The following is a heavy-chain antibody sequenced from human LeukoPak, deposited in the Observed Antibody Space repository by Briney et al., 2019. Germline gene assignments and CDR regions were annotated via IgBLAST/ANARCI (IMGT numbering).Heavy chain of an antibody. CDR1: AFTFGSNW. CDR3: ARDGGWGSGFA. Sequence: GSLRLSCVISAFTFGSNWMSWVRQPPGKGLEWIGEIHQSGRTNYSPALKSRVTMSVDKSKNQFSLNLNSVTAAETAVYYCARDGGWGSGFAWGQGILATVSS. J-gene: IGHJ4*02. D-gene: IGHD6-19*01. V-gene: IGHV4-4*02. CDR2: IHQSGRT.